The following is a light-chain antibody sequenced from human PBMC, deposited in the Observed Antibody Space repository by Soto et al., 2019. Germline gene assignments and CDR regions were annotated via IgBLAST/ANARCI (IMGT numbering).Light chain of an antibody. CDR3: QQRSNWPPFT. J-gene: IGKJ4*01. CDR2: DAS. V-gene: IGKV3-11*01. Sequence: EIVMTQSPATLSVSPGERATLSCRASQSVSSNLAWYQQKPGQAPRLLIYDASNRATGIPARFSGSGSGTDFTLIISSLEPEDFAVYYCQQRSNWPPFTFGGGTKVDTK. CDR1: QSVSSN.